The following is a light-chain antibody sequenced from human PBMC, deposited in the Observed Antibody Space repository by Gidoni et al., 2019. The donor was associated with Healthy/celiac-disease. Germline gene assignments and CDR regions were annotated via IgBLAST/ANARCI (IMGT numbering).Light chain of an antibody. V-gene: IGKV3-20*01. CDR2: GAS. J-gene: IGKJ1*01. Sequence: EIVLTQPPGTLSLSPGERATLSCRASQSVSSSYLAWYQQKPGQAPRLLIYGASSRATGIPDRFSGSGSGTDFTLTISRLEPEDFAVYYCQQYGSSPTWTFGQXTKVEIK. CDR1: QSVSSSY. CDR3: QQYGSSPTWT.